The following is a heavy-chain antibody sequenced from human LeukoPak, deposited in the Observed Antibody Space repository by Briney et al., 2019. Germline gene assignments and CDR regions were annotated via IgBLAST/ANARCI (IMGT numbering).Heavy chain of an antibody. D-gene: IGHD4-17*01. CDR1: GFTFSSYS. V-gene: IGHV3-21*01. J-gene: IGHJ3*02. Sequence: GGSLRLSCAASGFTFSSYSMNWVRQAPGKGLEWVSSISSSSSYIYYADSVKGRFTISRDNAENSLYLQMNSLRAEDTAVYYCARDRNGDYQRDYDAFDIWGQGTMVTVSS. CDR2: ISSSSSYI. CDR3: ARDRNGDYQRDYDAFDI.